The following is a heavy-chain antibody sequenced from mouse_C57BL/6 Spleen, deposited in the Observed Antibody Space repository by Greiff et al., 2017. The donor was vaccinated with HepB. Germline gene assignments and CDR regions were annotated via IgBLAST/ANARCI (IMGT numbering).Heavy chain of an antibody. V-gene: IGHV1-69*01. CDR3: ARDYGSSYWFAY. CDR1: GYTFTSYW. Sequence: QVQLQQPGAELVMPGASVKLSCKASGYTFTSYWMHWVKQRPGQGLEWIGEIDPSDSYTNYNQKFKGKSTLTVDKSSSTAYMQLSSLTSADSAVYYCARDYGSSYWFAYWGQGTLVTVSA. CDR2: IDPSDSYT. D-gene: IGHD1-1*01. J-gene: IGHJ3*01.